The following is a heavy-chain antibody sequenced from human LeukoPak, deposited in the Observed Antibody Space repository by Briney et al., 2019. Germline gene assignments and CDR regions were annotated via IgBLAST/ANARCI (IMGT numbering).Heavy chain of an antibody. J-gene: IGHJ4*02. CDR2: ISSGNDYI. D-gene: IGHD6-25*01. Sequence: PGGSLRLSCGASGFPFSSHRMDWVRQAPGKGLEWVSSISSGNDYIYYADSVMGRFTISRDKAKNSLFLQMDRLRAEDTAVYYCARSRGPPTHFDYWGQGTLVTVSS. CDR1: GFPFSSHR. CDR3: ARSRGPPTHFDY. V-gene: IGHV3-21*01.